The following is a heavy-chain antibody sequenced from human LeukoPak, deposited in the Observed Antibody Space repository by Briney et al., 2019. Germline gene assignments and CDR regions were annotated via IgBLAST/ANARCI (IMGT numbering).Heavy chain of an antibody. J-gene: IGHJ4*02. V-gene: IGHV3-11*04. CDR3: ARDPDQIVGANFDY. CDR1: GFTFDYYY. Sequence: PGGSLRLSCAASGFTFDYYYMTWIRQAPGKGLAWVSYISSSGRTLFYADSVKGRFTISRDNAKNSLYLQMNSLRAEDTAMYYCARDPDQIVGANFDYWGQGTLVTVSS. CDR2: ISSSGRTL. D-gene: IGHD1-26*01.